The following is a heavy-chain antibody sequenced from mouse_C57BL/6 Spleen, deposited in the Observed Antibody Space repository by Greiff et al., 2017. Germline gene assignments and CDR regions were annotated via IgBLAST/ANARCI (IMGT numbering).Heavy chain of an antibody. D-gene: IGHD3-2*02. V-gene: IGHV1-52*01. CDR3: ARDSSGYRFAY. CDR2: IDPSDSET. J-gene: IGHJ3*01. CDR1: GYTFTSYW. Sequence: QVQLQQPGAELVRPGSSVKLSCKASGYTFTSYWMYWVKQRPIQGLEWIGNIDPSDSETHYNQKFKDKATLTVDKSSSTAYMQLSSLTSEDSAVYYCARDSSGYRFAYWGQGTLVTVSA.